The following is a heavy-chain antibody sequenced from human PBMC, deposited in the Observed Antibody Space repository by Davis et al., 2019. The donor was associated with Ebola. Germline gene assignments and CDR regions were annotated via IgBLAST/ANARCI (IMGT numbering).Heavy chain of an antibody. CDR1: GDSVSMNSAA. D-gene: IGHD7-27*01. CDR3: GSINWGSRGIDY. V-gene: IGHV6-1*01. Sequence: PSETLSLTCAISGDSVSMNSAAWIWIRQSPSRGLECLGRTYYASKWNSEYAVSVKSRITVNPDTSKNQFSLQLNSVTPDDTAVYYCGSINWGSRGIDYWGQGTLVTVSS. CDR2: TYYASKWNS. J-gene: IGHJ4*02.